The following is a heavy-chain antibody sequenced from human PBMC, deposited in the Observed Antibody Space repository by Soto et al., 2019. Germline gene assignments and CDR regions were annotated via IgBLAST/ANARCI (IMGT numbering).Heavy chain of an antibody. Sequence: QVQLVQSGAEVKKPGSSVKVSCKASGGTFSSYVISWVRQAPGQGLEWMGRIIPILGIANYAQKFQGRVTITADKSTGTAYMELSSLRSEDTAVYYCANKDYDSSEYYYYGMDVWGHGTTVTVSS. CDR1: GGTFSSYV. J-gene: IGHJ6*02. CDR2: IIPILGIA. D-gene: IGHD3-22*01. CDR3: ANKDYDSSEYYYYGMDV. V-gene: IGHV1-69*02.